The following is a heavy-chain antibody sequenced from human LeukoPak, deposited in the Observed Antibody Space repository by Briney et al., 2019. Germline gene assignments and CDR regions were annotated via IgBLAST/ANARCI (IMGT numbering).Heavy chain of an antibody. J-gene: IGHJ4*02. D-gene: IGHD6-19*01. Sequence: VSVKVSCKASGYTFTSYAMHWVRQAPGQRLEWMGWINAGNGNTKYSQKFRGRVTITRDTSASTAYMELSSLRSEDTAVYYCARVVESSGWSADYWGQGTLVTVSS. CDR2: INAGNGNT. CDR3: ARVVESSGWSADY. CDR1: GYTFTSYA. V-gene: IGHV1-3*01.